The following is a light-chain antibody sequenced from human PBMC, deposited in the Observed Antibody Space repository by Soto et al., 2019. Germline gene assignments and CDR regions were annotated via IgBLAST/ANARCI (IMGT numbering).Light chain of an antibody. Sequence: QSVLTQPPSVSGAPGQRVTTSCTGSNSNIGAGYDVHWYQHFPGTAPRLLIYNNTNRPSGVPDRFSGSKSGTSASLAITGLQAEDEADYYCQSYDSNFLTMIFGVGTQLTVL. CDR2: NNT. J-gene: IGLJ2*01. CDR1: NSNIGAGYD. CDR3: QSYDSNFLTMI. V-gene: IGLV1-40*01.